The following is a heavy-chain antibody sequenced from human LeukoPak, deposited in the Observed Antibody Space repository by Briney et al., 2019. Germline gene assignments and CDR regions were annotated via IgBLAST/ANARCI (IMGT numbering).Heavy chain of an antibody. CDR1: GFTFRNYD. V-gene: IGHV3-13*01. D-gene: IGHD3-22*01. CDR2: IGTAGGT. J-gene: IGHJ4*02. CDR3: ARVFLSGYLN. Sequence: GSLRLSCAASGFTFRNYDMHWVRQATGKGLEWVSAIGTAGGTFYSDSVKGRFTISRDNAKNSLYLQMNSLRAEDTAVYYCARVFLSGYLNWGQGALVTVSS.